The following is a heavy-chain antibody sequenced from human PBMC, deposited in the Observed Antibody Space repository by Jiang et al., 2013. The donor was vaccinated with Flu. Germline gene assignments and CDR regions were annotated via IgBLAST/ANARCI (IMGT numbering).Heavy chain of an antibody. CDR3: AKEATCDYGDYRCYFDY. CDR2: ISGSGGST. D-gene: IGHD4-17*01. CDR1: GFTFSSYA. J-gene: IGHJ4*02. Sequence: GGGLVQPGGSLRLSCAASGFTFSSYAMSWVRQAPGKGLEWVSAISGSGGSTYYADSVKGRFTISRDNSKSTLYLQMNSLRAEDTAVYYCAKEATCDYGDYRCYFDYWGQGTLVTVSS. V-gene: IGHV3-23*01.